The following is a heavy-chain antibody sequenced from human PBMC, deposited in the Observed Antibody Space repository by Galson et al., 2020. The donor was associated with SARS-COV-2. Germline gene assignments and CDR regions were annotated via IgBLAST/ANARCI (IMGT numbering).Heavy chain of an antibody. CDR1: GFTFSDYY. CDR2: ISSSGSTI. CDR3: ARNPHSSSWYGVDY. V-gene: IGHV3-11*04. J-gene: IGHJ4*02. Sequence: NSGGSLRLSCAASGFTFSDYYMSWIRQAPGKGLEWVSYISSSGSTIYYADSVKGRFTISRDNAKNSLYLQMNSLRAEDTAVYYCARNPHSSSWYGVDYWGQGTLVTVSS. D-gene: IGHD6-13*01.